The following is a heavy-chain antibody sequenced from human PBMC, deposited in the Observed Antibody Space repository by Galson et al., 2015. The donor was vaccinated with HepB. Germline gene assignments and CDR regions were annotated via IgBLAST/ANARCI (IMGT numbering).Heavy chain of an antibody. D-gene: IGHD1-7*01. V-gene: IGHV1-2*06. Sequence: SVKVSCKASGYTFTGYYMHWVRRAPGQGLEWMGRINPNSGGTNYAQKFQGRVTMTRDTSISTAYMELSRLRSDDTAVYYCARGTRITGTTSWDGDDAFDIWGQGTMVTVSS. CDR3: ARGTRITGTTSWDGDDAFDI. CDR1: GYTFTGYY. CDR2: INPNSGGT. J-gene: IGHJ3*02.